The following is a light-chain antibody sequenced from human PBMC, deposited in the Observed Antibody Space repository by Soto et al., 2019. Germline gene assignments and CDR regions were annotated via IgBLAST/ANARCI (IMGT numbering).Light chain of an antibody. Sequence: DIQMTQSPSSVSASVGDRVTITCRSSQGISSWLAWYQQKAGKAPKLLIYAASSLQSGVPSRFSASGSWTVFTLASSSLQPEDFSTYYCQQANSFPRTFGGGTKVEI. CDR3: QQANSFPRT. CDR2: AAS. CDR1: QGISSW. V-gene: IGKV1-12*01. J-gene: IGKJ4*01.